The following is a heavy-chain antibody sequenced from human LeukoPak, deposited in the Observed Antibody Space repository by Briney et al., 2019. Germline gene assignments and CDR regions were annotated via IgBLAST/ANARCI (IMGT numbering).Heavy chain of an antibody. J-gene: IGHJ4*02. Sequence: GGSLRLSCAASGYSFSSYAMSWVRRAPGKGLEWVSGISWNSGSIGYADSVKGRFTISRDNAKNSLYLQMNSLRAEDTALYYCAKDNGAYSSSLSCFDYWGQGTLVTVSS. CDR1: GYSFSSYA. D-gene: IGHD6-13*01. CDR2: ISWNSGSI. CDR3: AKDNGAYSSSLSCFDY. V-gene: IGHV3-9*01.